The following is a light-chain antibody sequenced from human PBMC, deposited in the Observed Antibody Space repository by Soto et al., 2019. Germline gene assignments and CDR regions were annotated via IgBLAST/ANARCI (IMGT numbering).Light chain of an antibody. CDR3: QQYNYWPRT. J-gene: IGKJ1*01. CDR2: GAS. V-gene: IGKV3-15*01. Sequence: ERVMTQSPATLSVSPGDRATLFCRASQSVRSDLAWYQHKPGQAPRLLIYGASTRATGVPARFSGSGSGTGFTLTISSLQSEDSAVYYCQQYNYWPRTFGPGTKV. CDR1: QSVRSD.